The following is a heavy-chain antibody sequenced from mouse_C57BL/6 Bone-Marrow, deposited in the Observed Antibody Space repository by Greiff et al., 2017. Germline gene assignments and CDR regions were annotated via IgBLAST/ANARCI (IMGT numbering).Heavy chain of an antibody. V-gene: IGHV1-64*01. Sequence: QVQLQQPGAELVKPGASVKLSCKASGYTFTSYWMHWVKHRPGQGLEWIGMIHPNSGSTNYNEKFKSKATLTVDNTSSTAYMQLSSLTSEDSSVYYCASPHYYGSSLYYYAMDYWGQGTSVTVSS. CDR1: GYTFTSYW. CDR3: ASPHYYGSSLYYYAMDY. J-gene: IGHJ4*01. CDR2: IHPNSGST. D-gene: IGHD1-1*01.